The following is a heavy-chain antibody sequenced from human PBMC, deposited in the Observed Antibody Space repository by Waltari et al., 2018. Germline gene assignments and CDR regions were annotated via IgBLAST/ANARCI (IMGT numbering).Heavy chain of an antibody. J-gene: IGHJ6*02. Sequence: EVQLLESGGGLVQPGGSLRLSCAASGFTFSSYAMSWVRQSPGQGLEWVSAISGSGGSTYYADSVKGRFTISRDNSKNTLYLQMNSLRAEDTAVYYCAKADCSGGSCPEGYYYYGMDVWGQGTTVTVSS. CDR2: ISGSGGST. D-gene: IGHD2-15*01. CDR3: AKADCSGGSCPEGYYYYGMDV. CDR1: GFTFSSYA. V-gene: IGHV3-23*01.